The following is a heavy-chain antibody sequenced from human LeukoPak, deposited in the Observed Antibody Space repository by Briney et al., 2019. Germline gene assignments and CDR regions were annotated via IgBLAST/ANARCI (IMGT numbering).Heavy chain of an antibody. Sequence: GGSLRLSCAASGFTFSSYGMHWVRQAPGKGLEWVAVISYDGSNKYYADSVKGRFTISRDNSKNTLYLQMNSLRAEDTAVYYCAKDRGTPNEYYFDYWDQGTLVTVSS. CDR1: GFTFSSYG. J-gene: IGHJ4*02. CDR2: ISYDGSNK. CDR3: AKDRGTPNEYYFDY. D-gene: IGHD1-1*01. V-gene: IGHV3-30*18.